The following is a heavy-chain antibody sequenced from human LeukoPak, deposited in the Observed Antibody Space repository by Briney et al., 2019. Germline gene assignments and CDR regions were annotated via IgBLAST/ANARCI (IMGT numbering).Heavy chain of an antibody. CDR3: AREDIVVVLGVSCWFDP. V-gene: IGHV4-38-2*02. Sequence: EASETLSLTCTVSGYSISSGYYWGWIRQPPGKGLEWIGSIYHSGSTYYNPSLKSRVTISVDTSKNQFSLKLSSVTAADTAVYYCAREDIVVVLGVSCWFDPWGQGTLVTVSS. CDR1: GYSISSGYY. J-gene: IGHJ5*02. D-gene: IGHD2-15*01. CDR2: IYHSGST.